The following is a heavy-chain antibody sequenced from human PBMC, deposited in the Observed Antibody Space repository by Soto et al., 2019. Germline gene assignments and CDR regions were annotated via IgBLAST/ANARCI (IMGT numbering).Heavy chain of an antibody. J-gene: IGHJ5*02. D-gene: IGHD3-10*01. CDR2: IYHSGST. CDR3: AGRSSLASVQVYFGEISNYNWFDP. V-gene: IGHV4-39*01. CDR1: NGSISSAIYY. Sequence: QLQLQESGPGLVKPSETLSLTCTVSNGSISSAIYYWGWIRQPPGKGLEWIGSIYHSGSTYYNPSLQGRVTISVDKSKNQFSLKLSSVTAADTAVYFCAGRSSLASVQVYFGEISNYNWFDPWGQGTLVTVSS.